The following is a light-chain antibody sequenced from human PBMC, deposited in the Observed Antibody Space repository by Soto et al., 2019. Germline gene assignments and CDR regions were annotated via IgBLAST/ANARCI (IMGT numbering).Light chain of an antibody. CDR3: NSYTSSSSYV. CDR2: DVS. Sequence: QSVLAQPASVSGSPGQSITISCPGNSSDVGGYNYVSWYLQHPGKAPKLMIYDVSNRPSGVSNRFSGSKSGNTASLTISGLQAEDEADYYCNSYTSSSSYVFGTGTKVTVL. V-gene: IGLV2-14*01. CDR1: SSDVGGYNY. J-gene: IGLJ1*01.